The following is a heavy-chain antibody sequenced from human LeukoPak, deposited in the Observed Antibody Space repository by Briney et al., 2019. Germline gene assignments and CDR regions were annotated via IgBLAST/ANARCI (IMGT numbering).Heavy chain of an antibody. J-gene: IGHJ6*04. D-gene: IGHD3-10*02. Sequence: GGSLRLSCAASGFAVSRNYMSWVRQAPGKGLEWVSEIYRDDSTYYAASVKGRFSISRDNAKNSLYLQMNSLRAEDTAVYYCAELGITMIGGVWGKGTTVTISS. CDR1: GFAVSRNY. V-gene: IGHV3-53*01. CDR3: AELGITMIGGV. CDR2: IYRDDST.